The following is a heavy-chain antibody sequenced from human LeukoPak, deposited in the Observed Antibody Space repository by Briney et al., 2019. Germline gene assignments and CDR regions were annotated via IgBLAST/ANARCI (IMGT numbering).Heavy chain of an antibody. J-gene: IGHJ4*02. D-gene: IGHD6-19*01. Sequence: ASVKVSCKASGGTFSSYAISWVRQAPGQGLEWMGGIIPIFGTANYAQKFQGRVTITADESTSTAYMELSSLRSEDTAVYYCARDIFSSGWQLVNYFDCWGQGTLVTVSS. V-gene: IGHV1-69*13. CDR3: ARDIFSSGWQLVNYFDC. CDR1: GGTFSSYA. CDR2: IIPIFGTA.